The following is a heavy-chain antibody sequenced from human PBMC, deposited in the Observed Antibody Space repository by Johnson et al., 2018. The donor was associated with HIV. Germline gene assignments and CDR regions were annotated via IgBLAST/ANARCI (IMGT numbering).Heavy chain of an antibody. D-gene: IGHD3-22*01. CDR2: ISWNSGSI. V-gene: IGHV3-9*01. CDR1: GFTFDDYA. Sequence: VQLVESGGGLVQPGRSLRLSCVASGFTFDDYAMHWVRQGPGKGLEWVSGISWNSGSIGYADSVKGRFTISRDNAKNSLYLQMNSLRAEDTALYYCAKDSLYYYDSSGYYAFDIWGQGTMVTVSS. J-gene: IGHJ3*02. CDR3: AKDSLYYYDSSGYYAFDI.